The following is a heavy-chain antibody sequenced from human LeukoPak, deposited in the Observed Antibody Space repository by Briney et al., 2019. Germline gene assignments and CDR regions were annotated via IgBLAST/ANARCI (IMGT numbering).Heavy chain of an antibody. CDR2: INPNSGGT. CDR1: GYTFTGYY. Sequence: ASVKVSCKAPGYTFTGYYMHRVRQAPGQGLEWMGWINPNSGGTNYAQKFQGRVTMTRDTSISTAYMELSRLRSDDTAVYYCARTEGPTDAFDIWGQGTMVTVSS. CDR3: ARTEGPTDAFDI. D-gene: IGHD1-14*01. J-gene: IGHJ3*02. V-gene: IGHV1-2*02.